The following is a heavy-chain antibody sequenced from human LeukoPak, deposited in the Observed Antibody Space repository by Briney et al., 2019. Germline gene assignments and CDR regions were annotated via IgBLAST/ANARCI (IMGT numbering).Heavy chain of an antibody. CDR1: GDSITYYY. D-gene: IGHD3-16*01. CDR3: ARRGTQRKGWNWLDP. Sequence: SETLSLTCTVFGDSITYYYWNWIRQSPAKGLEWIGYIHHNGFINYNLSLKSRVTISLDRSRNQFSLKMTSVTAADTAGYYCARRGTQRKGWNWLDPWGQGILVTVSS. CDR2: IHHNGFI. V-gene: IGHV4-59*08. J-gene: IGHJ5*02.